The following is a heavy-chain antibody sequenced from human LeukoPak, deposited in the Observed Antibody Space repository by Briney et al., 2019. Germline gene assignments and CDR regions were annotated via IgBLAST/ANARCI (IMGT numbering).Heavy chain of an antibody. Sequence: SETLSLTCAVYGESFSGYYWTWIPQPPGKGLGWIGEIIDTGSTKYNSSLKSRITISVDTSKNQCSLKLTAVTAADTAVYFCARGGYYGSGNDFRFDPWGQGTLVTVSS. CDR1: GESFSGYY. CDR2: IIDTGST. V-gene: IGHV4-34*01. CDR3: ARGGYYGSGNDFRFDP. D-gene: IGHD3-10*01. J-gene: IGHJ5*02.